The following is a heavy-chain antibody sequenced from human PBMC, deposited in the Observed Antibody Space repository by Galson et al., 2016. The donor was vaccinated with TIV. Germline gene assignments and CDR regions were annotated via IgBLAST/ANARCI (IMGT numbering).Heavy chain of an antibody. CDR1: GYNFIGYY. J-gene: IGHJ4*02. Sequence: SVKVSCKASGYNFIGYYMHWVRQAPGQGLEWMGWIIPNSGGTNYAQKFQGRVTITRDKSMRTAYMELSRLRPDDTAVYYCARGVAVAGYFDYWGQGTLVTVSS. V-gene: IGHV1-2*02. CDR3: ARGVAVAGYFDY. D-gene: IGHD6-19*01. CDR2: IIPNSGGT.